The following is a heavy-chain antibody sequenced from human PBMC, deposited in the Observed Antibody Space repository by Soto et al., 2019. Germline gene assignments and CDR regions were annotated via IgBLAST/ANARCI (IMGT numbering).Heavy chain of an antibody. Sequence: GGSLRLSCTASGFTFSSYGMHWVRQAPGKGLEWVAVISYDGSDKYYADSVKGRFTISRDNSKNTLYLQMNSLRAEDTAVYYCAKAGLGEFPASDFDYWGQGTLVTVSS. J-gene: IGHJ4*02. D-gene: IGHD3-10*01. CDR1: GFTFSSYG. CDR2: ISYDGSDK. V-gene: IGHV3-30*18. CDR3: AKAGLGEFPASDFDY.